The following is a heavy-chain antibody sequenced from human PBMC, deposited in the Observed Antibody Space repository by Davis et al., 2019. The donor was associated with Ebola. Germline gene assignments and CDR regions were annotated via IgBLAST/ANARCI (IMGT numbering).Heavy chain of an antibody. D-gene: IGHD6-19*01. CDR2: IWYDGSNK. J-gene: IGHJ4*02. V-gene: IGHV3-33*08. Sequence: SLKISCAASGFTFSSYGMHWVRQAPGKGLEWVAVIWYDGSNKYYADSVKGRFTISRDNSKNTLYLQMNSLRAEDTAVYYCARDEGYSSGWYVVGGDYWGQGTLVTVSS. CDR1: GFTFSSYG. CDR3: ARDEGYSSGWYVVGGDY.